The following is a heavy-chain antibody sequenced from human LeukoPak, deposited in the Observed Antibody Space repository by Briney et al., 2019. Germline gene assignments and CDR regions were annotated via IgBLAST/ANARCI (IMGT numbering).Heavy chain of an antibody. D-gene: IGHD3-3*01. J-gene: IGHJ3*02. Sequence: PSETLSLTCSVSGGSISTNLYYWGWIRQPPGKGLEWIGAIYYSGPTYYIPSLKSRVTISVDTSKNQFSLKVTSVTAADTAVYYCAGYDFWSGSRDAFDIWGQGTMVTVSS. CDR3: AGYDFWSGSRDAFDI. CDR1: GGSISTNLYY. CDR2: IYYSGPT. V-gene: IGHV4-39*01.